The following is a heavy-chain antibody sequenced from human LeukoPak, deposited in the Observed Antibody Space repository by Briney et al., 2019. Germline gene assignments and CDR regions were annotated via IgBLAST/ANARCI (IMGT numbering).Heavy chain of an antibody. CDR1: GYTFTSYG. D-gene: IGHD3-22*01. CDR3: ATTPDGFSGYYFDY. V-gene: IGHV1-18*01. CDR2: ISAYNGNT. Sequence: ASVKVSCKASGYTFTSYGISWVRQAPGQGLEWMGWISAYNGNTNYAQRLQGRVTMTTDTSTSTAYMELSSLRSEDTAVYYCATTPDGFSGYYFDYWGQGTLVTVSS. J-gene: IGHJ4*02.